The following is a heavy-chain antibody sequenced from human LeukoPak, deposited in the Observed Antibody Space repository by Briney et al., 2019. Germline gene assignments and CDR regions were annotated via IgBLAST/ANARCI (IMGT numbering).Heavy chain of an antibody. CDR3: ARETRLQITMIVVVGRGAFDI. CDR1: GFTFDDYG. V-gene: IGHV3-20*04. Sequence: GGSLRLSCAASGFTFDDYGMSWVRQAPGKGLEWVSGINWNGGSTGYADSVKGRFTISRDNAKNSLYLQMNSPRAEDTALYYCARETRLQITMIVVVGRGAFDIWGQGTMVTVSS. CDR2: INWNGGST. J-gene: IGHJ3*02. D-gene: IGHD3-22*01.